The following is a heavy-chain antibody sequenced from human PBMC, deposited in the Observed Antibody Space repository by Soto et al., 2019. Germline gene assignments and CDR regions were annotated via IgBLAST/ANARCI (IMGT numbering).Heavy chain of an antibody. Sequence: QAQLVQSGAEVKKPGSSVNVSCKASGGTFSSYTISWVRQAPGQGLEWLGRIIPILGIANYAQTFQGRVTITADKSTSTAYMELRSLRSEDTAVYYSASFTSMGMDVWGQGTTVTVAS. CDR1: GGTFSSYT. V-gene: IGHV1-69*02. CDR3: ASFTSMGMDV. J-gene: IGHJ6*02. D-gene: IGHD3-3*01. CDR2: IIPILGIA.